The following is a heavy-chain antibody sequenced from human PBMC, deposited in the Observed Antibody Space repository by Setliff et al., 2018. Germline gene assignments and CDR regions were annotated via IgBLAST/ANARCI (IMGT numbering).Heavy chain of an antibody. D-gene: IGHD3-3*01. V-gene: IGHV1-18*01. Sequence: ASVKVSCKTSGYTFSNYGVSWVRQAPGQGLEWMGWISGYDGNTKYAQNLHGRVTMTTDTSTTTAYMELRRLRSDDTAVYYCARERIYDGLNNDGMDVWGQGTTVTVTS. CDR2: ISGYDGNT. CDR3: ARERIYDGLNNDGMDV. CDR1: GYTFSNYG. J-gene: IGHJ6*01.